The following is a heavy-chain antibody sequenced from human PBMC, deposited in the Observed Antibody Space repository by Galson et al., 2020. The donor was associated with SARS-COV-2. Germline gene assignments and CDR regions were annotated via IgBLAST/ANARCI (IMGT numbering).Heavy chain of an antibody. CDR1: TDSFSRYF. CDR3: WSYY. J-gene: IGHJ4*02. Sequence: SETLSLTCTVSTDSFSRYFWSWFRQPPGKGLEWIGYIHYSGDTKHNPSLKSRVSMSVDMSKNQFALKLTSVTAADTAIAHVWSYYWSQGTLVTVSS. V-gene: IGHV4-59*01. D-gene: IGHD2-8*02. CDR2: IHYSGDT.